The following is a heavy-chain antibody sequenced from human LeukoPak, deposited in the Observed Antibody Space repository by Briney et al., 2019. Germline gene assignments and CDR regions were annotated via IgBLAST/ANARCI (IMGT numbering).Heavy chain of an antibody. D-gene: IGHD6-13*01. CDR3: ARITPAGRQLDY. J-gene: IGHJ4*02. CDR2: IDWDDDK. Sequence: SGPTLVNPTQTLTLTCTFSGFSLSTSGMCVSWIRQPPGKALEWLARIDWDDDKYYSTSLKTRLTISKDTSKNQVVLTMTNMGPVDTATYYCARITPAGRQLDYWGQGTLVTVSS. CDR1: GFSLSTSGMC. V-gene: IGHV2-70*11.